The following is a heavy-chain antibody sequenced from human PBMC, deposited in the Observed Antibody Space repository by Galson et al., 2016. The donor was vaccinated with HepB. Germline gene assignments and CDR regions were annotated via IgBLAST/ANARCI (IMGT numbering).Heavy chain of an antibody. Sequence: TLSLTCSVSGGSISSGTYYWSWIRQPAGKGLEWIGRMYTSGSTNSNPSLKSRVTISIDTSTNHFSLKLRSVTAADTAMYYCAREHPYLYAFDIWGQGTMVTVSS. CDR2: MYTSGST. CDR3: AREHPYLYAFDI. J-gene: IGHJ3*02. CDR1: GGSISSGTYY. D-gene: IGHD2-2*02. V-gene: IGHV4-61*02.